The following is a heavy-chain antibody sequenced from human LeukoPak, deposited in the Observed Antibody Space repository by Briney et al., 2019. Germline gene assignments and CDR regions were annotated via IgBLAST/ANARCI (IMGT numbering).Heavy chain of an antibody. CDR2: IIPIFGTA. V-gene: IGHV1-69*13. CDR3: ARGREEVYYGDFMAADAFDI. D-gene: IGHD4-17*01. Sequence: GASVKVSCKASGGTFSSYAISWVRQAPGQGLEWMGGIIPIFGTANYAQKFQGRVTITADESTSTAYMELSSLRSEDTAVYYCARGREEVYYGDFMAADAFDIWGQGTMVTVSS. CDR1: GGTFSSYA. J-gene: IGHJ3*02.